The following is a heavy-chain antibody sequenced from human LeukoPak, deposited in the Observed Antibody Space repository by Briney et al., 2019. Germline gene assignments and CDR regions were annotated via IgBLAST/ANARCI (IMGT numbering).Heavy chain of an antibody. J-gene: IGHJ6*03. CDR3: ASHPARFLWLYYMDV. D-gene: IGHD3-16*01. V-gene: IGHV3-23*01. CDR2: ISGSGGST. Sequence: SGGSLRLSCAASGFTFSSYSMNWVRQAPGKGLEWVSGISGSGGSTYYADSVKGRFTISRDDSKNTLYLQMNSLRAEDTAVYYGASHPARFLWLYYMDVWGKGTTVTVSS. CDR1: GFTFSSYS.